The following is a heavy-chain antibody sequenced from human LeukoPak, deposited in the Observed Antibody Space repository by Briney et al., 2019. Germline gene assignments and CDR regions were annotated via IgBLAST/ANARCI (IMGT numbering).Heavy chain of an antibody. D-gene: IGHD3-3*01. CDR1: GFTFSSYA. CDR2: ISGSDGST. J-gene: IGHJ4*02. Sequence: GGSLRLSCAASGFTFSSYAMSWVRQAPGKGLDWVSGISGSDGSTYYADSVKGRFTISRDNAKNSLYLQMNSLRAEDTAVYYCARGSSDYDFWSGYPDYWGQGTLVTVSS. CDR3: ARGSSDYDFWSGYPDY. V-gene: IGHV3-23*01.